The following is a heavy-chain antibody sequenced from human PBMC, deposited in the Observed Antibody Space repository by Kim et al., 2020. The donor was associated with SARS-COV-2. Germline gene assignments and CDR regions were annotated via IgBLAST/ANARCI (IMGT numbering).Heavy chain of an antibody. D-gene: IGHD7-27*01. J-gene: IGHJ5*02. CDR2: NK. CDR3: AKDLTGTFDP. V-gene: IGHV3-30*02. Sequence: NKYYADSVKGRFTISRDNSKNTLYLQMNSLRAEDTAVYYCAKDLTGTFDPWGQGTLVTVSS.